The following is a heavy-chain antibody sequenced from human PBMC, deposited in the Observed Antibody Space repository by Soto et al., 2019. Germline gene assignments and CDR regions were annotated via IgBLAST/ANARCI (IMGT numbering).Heavy chain of an antibody. Sequence: VASVKVSCKASGYTFTGYYMHWVRQAPGQGLEWMGWINPNSGGTNYAQKFQGRVTMTRDTSISTAYMELSRLRSDDTAVYYCARDPSSSGYYSDYWGQGTLVTVSS. CDR2: INPNSGGT. CDR3: ARDPSSSGYYSDY. J-gene: IGHJ4*02. D-gene: IGHD3-22*01. CDR1: GYTFTGYY. V-gene: IGHV1-2*02.